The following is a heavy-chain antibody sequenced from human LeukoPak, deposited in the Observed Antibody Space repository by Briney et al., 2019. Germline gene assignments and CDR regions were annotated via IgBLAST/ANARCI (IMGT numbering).Heavy chain of an antibody. J-gene: IGHJ3*02. CDR2: ISSSSSYI. V-gene: IGHV3-21*01. CDR3: ARVTMVRGGAFDI. CDR1: GFTLSSYN. D-gene: IGHD3-10*01. Sequence: PGGSLRLSCVASGFTLSSYNMNWVRQAPGKGLEWVSSISSSSSYIYYADSVKGRFTISRDNAKNSLYLQMNSLRAEDTAVYYCARVTMVRGGAFDIWGQGTMVTVSS.